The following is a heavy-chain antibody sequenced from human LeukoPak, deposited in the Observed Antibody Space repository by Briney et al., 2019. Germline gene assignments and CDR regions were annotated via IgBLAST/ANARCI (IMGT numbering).Heavy chain of an antibody. J-gene: IGHJ6*03. Sequence: GGSLRLSCAASGFTFSGSAMHWVRQASGKGLEWVGRIRSKANSYATAYAASVKGRFTISRDDSKNTAYLQMNSLKTGDTSVYYCCGDREYYYYYMDVWGKGTTVTVSS. CDR2: IRSKANSYAT. CDR3: CGDREYYYYYMDV. V-gene: IGHV3-73*01. CDR1: GFTFSGSA. D-gene: IGHD7-27*01.